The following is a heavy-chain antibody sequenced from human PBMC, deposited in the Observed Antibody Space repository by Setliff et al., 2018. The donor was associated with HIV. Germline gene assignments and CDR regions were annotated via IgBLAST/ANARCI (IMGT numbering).Heavy chain of an antibody. Sequence: ASVKVSCKASGYTFRDYYMHWVRQAPGQGLEWMGWINPNSGGTNYAQKFQGRVNMTRDTSISTTYMELSRLRSDDTAVYYCARDPGYKSTWYGVFDIWGQGTMVTVSS. V-gene: IGHV1-2*02. J-gene: IGHJ3*02. CDR3: ARDPGYKSTWYGVFDI. CDR1: GYTFRDYY. D-gene: IGHD6-13*01. CDR2: INPNSGGT.